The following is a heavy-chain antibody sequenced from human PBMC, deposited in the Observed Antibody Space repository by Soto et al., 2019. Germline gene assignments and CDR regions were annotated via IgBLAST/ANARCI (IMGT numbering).Heavy chain of an antibody. CDR1: GGTFDTFA. V-gene: IGHV1-69*01. J-gene: IGHJ4*02. Sequence: QVQLVQSGAEVKKPGSSVKVSCKASGGTFDTFAFSWVRQAPGQGLEWLGGIIPVLGRANYAQRFQDRVSASADGSTSTAFMELSSLNSDDTAVYYCARGPWTHEGPKYYFDFWGQGTLVTVAS. CDR3: ARGPWTHEGPKYYFDF. CDR2: IIPVLGRA. D-gene: IGHD5-18*01.